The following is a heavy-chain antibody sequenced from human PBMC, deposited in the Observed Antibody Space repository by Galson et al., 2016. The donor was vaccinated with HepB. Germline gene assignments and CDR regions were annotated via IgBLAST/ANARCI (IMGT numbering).Heavy chain of an antibody. Sequence: SLRLSCAASGSTFSGYGMHWVRQAPGKGLEWLAADSMDGRRKFYADSVKGRFTISRDNSNNMLFLQMSSLRTDDTAIYYCARRHEYCPPVGCSVDYWGQGTLVSVSS. D-gene: IGHD2/OR15-2a*01. V-gene: IGHV3-30*03. CDR2: DSMDGRRK. CDR1: GSTFSGYG. CDR3: ARRHEYCPPVGCSVDY. J-gene: IGHJ4*02.